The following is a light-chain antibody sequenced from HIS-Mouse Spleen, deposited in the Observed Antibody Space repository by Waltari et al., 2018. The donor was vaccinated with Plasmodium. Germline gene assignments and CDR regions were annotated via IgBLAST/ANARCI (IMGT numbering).Light chain of an antibody. CDR2: GAS. Sequence: ELVMTQSPPTLSVSPGERPTLSCRASQSVSSHVAWYQQKPGQAPRLLIYGASTRATGIPARFSGSGSGTEFTLTISSLQSEDFAVYYCQQYNNWSFTFGPGTKVDIK. CDR1: QSVSSH. J-gene: IGKJ3*01. V-gene: IGKV3-15*01. CDR3: QQYNNWSFT.